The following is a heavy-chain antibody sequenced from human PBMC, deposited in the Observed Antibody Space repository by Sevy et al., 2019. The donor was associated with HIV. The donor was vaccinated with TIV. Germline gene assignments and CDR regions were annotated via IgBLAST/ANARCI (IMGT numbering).Heavy chain of an antibody. CDR2: INHSGST. D-gene: IGHD2-2*01. CDR3: ASLGVCSSTSCHVGNFDY. Sequence: SETLSLTCAVYGGSFSGYYWSWIRQPPGKGLEWIGEINHSGSTNYNPSLKSRVTISVDTSKNQFSLKLSSVTAADTAVYYGASLGVCSSTSCHVGNFDYWGQGTLVTVSS. V-gene: IGHV4-34*01. CDR1: GGSFSGYY. J-gene: IGHJ4*02.